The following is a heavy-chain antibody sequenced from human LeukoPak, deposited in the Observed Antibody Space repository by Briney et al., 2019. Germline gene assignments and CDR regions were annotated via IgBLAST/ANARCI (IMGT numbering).Heavy chain of an antibody. D-gene: IGHD1-26*01. CDR2: ISSGNSNI. CDR3: ASGVVGATLDY. CDR1: GFTFSSYT. J-gene: IGHJ4*02. Sequence: GGSLRLSCAASGFTFSSYTMNWVRQAPGKGLEWVSYISSGNSNIYYADSVKGRFTISRDNAKNSLYLQMNSLRAEDTAVYYCASGVVGATLDYWGQGTLVTVSS. V-gene: IGHV3-48*04.